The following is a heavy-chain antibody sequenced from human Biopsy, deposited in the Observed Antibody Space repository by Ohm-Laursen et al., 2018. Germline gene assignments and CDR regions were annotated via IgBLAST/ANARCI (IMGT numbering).Heavy chain of an antibody. V-gene: IGHV1-2*02. D-gene: IGHD6-19*01. CDR3: ALQSVAQMKNFDY. CDR1: GFSFTGYY. J-gene: IGHJ4*02. CDR2: ISPKSGGT. Sequence: ASVKVSCKASGFSFTGYYIHWVRQAPGQGLEWLGWISPKSGGTNYAQKFQGNITMTKNTSMSTAYMEMSRLRSDDTAVYYCALQSVAQMKNFDYWGQGTLVTVSS.